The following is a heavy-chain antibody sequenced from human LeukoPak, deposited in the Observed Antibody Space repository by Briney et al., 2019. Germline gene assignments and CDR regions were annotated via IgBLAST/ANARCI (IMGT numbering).Heavy chain of an antibody. D-gene: IGHD2-15*01. CDR1: GGSISSYY. Sequence: SETLSLTCTVSGGSISSYYWSWIRQPPGKGLEWIGYIYYSGSTNYNPSLKSRVTISVDTSKNQFSLKLSSVTAADTAVYYCARSRLLYYFDHWGQGTLVTVSS. J-gene: IGHJ4*02. CDR2: IYYSGST. V-gene: IGHV4-59*01. CDR3: ARSRLLYYFDH.